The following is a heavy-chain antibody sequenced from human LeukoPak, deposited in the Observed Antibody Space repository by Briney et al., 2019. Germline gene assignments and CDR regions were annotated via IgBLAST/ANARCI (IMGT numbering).Heavy chain of an antibody. CDR3: ARGWEAMVGY. V-gene: IGHV3-30-3*01. Sequence: GRSLRLSCAASGFTFSSYAMHWVRQAPGKGLEWVAVISSDGSNKYYAESVKGRFTISRDNSNNTMCLQMNSLRAEDTAVYYCARGWEAMVGYWGQGTLVTVSS. CDR1: GFTFSSYA. D-gene: IGHD5-18*01. CDR2: ISSDGSNK. J-gene: IGHJ4*02.